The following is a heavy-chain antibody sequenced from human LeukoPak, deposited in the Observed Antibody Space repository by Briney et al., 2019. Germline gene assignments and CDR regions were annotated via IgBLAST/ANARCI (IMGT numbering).Heavy chain of an antibody. CDR2: ISSSSSYI. D-gene: IGHD2-2*01. J-gene: IGHJ6*02. CDR1: GFTFDDYA. V-gene: IGHV3-21*01. Sequence: GRSLRLSCAASGFTFDDYAMHWVRQAPGKGLEWVSSISSSSSYIYYADSVKGRFTISRDNAKNSLYLQMNSLRAEDTAVYYRARDAVVVPADYYGMDVWGQGTTVTVSS. CDR3: ARDAVVVPADYYGMDV.